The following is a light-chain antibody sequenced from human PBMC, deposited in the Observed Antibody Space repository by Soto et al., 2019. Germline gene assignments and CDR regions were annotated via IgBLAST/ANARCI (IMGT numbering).Light chain of an antibody. CDR2: GAS. V-gene: IGKV3-20*01. Sequence: EIVLTQSPGTLSLSPGERATLSCMASQSVSSNYLAWYRQKPGQAPRLLIYGASNRATGISDRFSGSGSGTDFTLTISRLEPEDFAVYYCQQYVSSPYTFGQGTKLEIK. CDR1: QSVSSNY. J-gene: IGKJ2*01. CDR3: QQYVSSPYT.